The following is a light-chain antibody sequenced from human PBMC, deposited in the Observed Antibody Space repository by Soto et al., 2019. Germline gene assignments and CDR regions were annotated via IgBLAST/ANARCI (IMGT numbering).Light chain of an antibody. CDR3: QQSYSTPRT. CDR1: QSISSY. J-gene: IGKJ1*01. V-gene: IGKV1-39*01. CDR2: AAS. Sequence: DIQMNQSPSSLSASVGDRVTITCRASQSISSYLNWYQQKPGKAPKLLIYAASSLQSGVPSRFSGSVSGTDFTLTISSLQPEDFETYYCQQSYSTPRTSGQGTKVEIK.